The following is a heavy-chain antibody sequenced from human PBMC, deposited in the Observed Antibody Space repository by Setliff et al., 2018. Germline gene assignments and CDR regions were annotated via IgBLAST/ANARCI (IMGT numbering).Heavy chain of an antibody. CDR3: AREVPGYSGALDF. Sequence: ASVKVSCKTSGYPFVGYFIYWMRQAPGQGLEWVGWIDPKSGRTKYAVKFQGRVTMTRDTSINTVYMELKSLTSDDSAVYYCAREVPGYSGALDFWGRGTLVTVSS. CDR1: GYPFVGYF. CDR2: IDPKSGRT. V-gene: IGHV1-2*02. D-gene: IGHD5-12*01. J-gene: IGHJ5*01.